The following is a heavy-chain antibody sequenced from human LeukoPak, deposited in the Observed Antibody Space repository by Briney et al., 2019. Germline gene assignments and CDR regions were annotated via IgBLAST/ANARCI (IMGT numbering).Heavy chain of an antibody. D-gene: IGHD5-18*01. CDR2: INNSGGSA. J-gene: IGHJ3*02. CDR1: GFTFSNYA. V-gene: IGHV3-23*01. CDR3: TRGWIQLWNDGFDI. Sequence: GGSLRLSCAASGFTFSNYAMSWVRQAPGKGLEWVSVINNSGGSAYYADSVKGRFTISRDNAKNTVPLQLNSLRAEDTALYYCTRGWIQLWNDGFDIWGQGTMVTVSS.